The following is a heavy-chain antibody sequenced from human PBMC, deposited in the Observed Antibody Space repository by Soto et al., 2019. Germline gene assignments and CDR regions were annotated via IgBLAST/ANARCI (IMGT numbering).Heavy chain of an antibody. CDR3: ARDGMTTVTNPETPYYYYYGMDV. J-gene: IGHJ6*02. CDR1: GGTFSSYA. Sequence: PGASVKVSCKASGGTFSSYAISWVRQAPGQGLEWMGGIIPIFGTANYAQKFQGRVTITADKSTSTAYMELSSLRSEDTAVYYCARDGMTTVTNPETPYYYYYGMDVWGQGTTVTVSS. CDR2: IIPIFGTA. D-gene: IGHD4-17*01. V-gene: IGHV1-69*06.